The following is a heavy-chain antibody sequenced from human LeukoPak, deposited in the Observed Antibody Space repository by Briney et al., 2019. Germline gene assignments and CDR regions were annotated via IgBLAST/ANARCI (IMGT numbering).Heavy chain of an antibody. V-gene: IGHV3-74*01. D-gene: IGHD3-10*01. CDR1: GFTLSNYW. CDR3: TTVTYYNSRAPGDY. CDR2: INNYRTTI. Sequence: PGGSLRLSCAASGFTLSNYWMYWVRQAPGKGLVGVSRINNYRTTINYANSVKARFTISRDNAKNTLYLQMNSLRVEDTAVYYCTTVTYYNSRAPGDYWGQGTLVTVST. J-gene: IGHJ4*02.